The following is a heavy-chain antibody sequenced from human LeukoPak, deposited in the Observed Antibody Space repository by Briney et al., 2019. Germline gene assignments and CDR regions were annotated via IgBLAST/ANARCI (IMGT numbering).Heavy chain of an antibody. CDR1: GYTFTGYY. CDR3: ARPEKRWLQSSL. V-gene: IGHV1-46*01. Sequence: ASVKVSCKASGYTFTGYYVHWVRQAPGQGLEWMGIINPSGGSTSYAQKFQGRVTMTRDTSTSTVYMELSSLRSEDTAVYYCARPEKRWLQSSLWGQGTLVTVSS. D-gene: IGHD5-24*01. CDR2: INPSGGST. J-gene: IGHJ4*02.